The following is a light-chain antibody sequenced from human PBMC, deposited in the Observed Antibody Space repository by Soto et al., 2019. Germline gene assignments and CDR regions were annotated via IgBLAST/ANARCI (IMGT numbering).Light chain of an antibody. J-gene: IGKJ2*01. V-gene: IGKV3-20*01. CDR1: QSVSNNY. CDR3: QQYGSSPPYT. CDR2: GSS. Sequence: EVVLTQSPGTLSLSPGERATLSCRASQSVSNNYFAWYQQKPGQAPRLLIFGSSDRPTGIPDRFSGSGSGTDFPLTISRLEPEDFAVSYCQQYGSSPPYTFGQGTKLEIK.